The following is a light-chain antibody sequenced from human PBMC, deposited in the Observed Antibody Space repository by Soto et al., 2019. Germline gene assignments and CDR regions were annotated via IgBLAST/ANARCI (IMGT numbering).Light chain of an antibody. Sequence: QSALTQPPSVSGSPGQSVTISCAGTSSDVGGFNRVSWYQKTPGTAPKVVIYEVSNRPSGVPDRFSGSKSGSTASLTISGLQAEDEGDYYCSLYTSSGTYVFGTGTKVTVL. CDR1: SSDVGGFNR. CDR3: SLYTSSGTYV. CDR2: EVS. V-gene: IGLV2-18*01. J-gene: IGLJ1*01.